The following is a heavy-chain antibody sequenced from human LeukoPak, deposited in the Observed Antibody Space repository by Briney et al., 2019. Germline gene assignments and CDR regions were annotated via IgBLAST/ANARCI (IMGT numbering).Heavy chain of an antibody. CDR1: GVSFSGYY. Sequence: SETLSLTCAVYGVSFSGYYWSWIRQPPGTGLEWSGEINHSGSTNYNPSLKSRVTISVDTSKNQFSLKLSSVTAADTAVYYCARGYGYVVHGFDYWGQGTLVTVSS. CDR2: INHSGST. V-gene: IGHV4-34*01. D-gene: IGHD6-13*01. CDR3: ARGYGYVVHGFDY. J-gene: IGHJ4*02.